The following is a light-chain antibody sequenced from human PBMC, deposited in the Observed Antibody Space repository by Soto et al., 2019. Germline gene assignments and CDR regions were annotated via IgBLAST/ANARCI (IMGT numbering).Light chain of an antibody. J-gene: IGKJ5*01. CDR1: QGIGDT. CDR3: QQRSNWPPLT. V-gene: IGKV3-15*01. CDR2: GAS. Sequence: EVVMTQSPATLSVSPGEGATLSCRASQGIGDTLAWYQHKPVQTPRLLIYGASTRSIGVPARFSGSGSGTEFTLSIDSLQSDDFAVYYCQQRSNWPPLTFGHGTRLEI.